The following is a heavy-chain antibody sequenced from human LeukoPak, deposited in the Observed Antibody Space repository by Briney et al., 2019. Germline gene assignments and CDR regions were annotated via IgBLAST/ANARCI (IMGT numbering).Heavy chain of an antibody. D-gene: IGHD4-17*01. CDR3: ARGPVTDYPDY. CDR2: ISYDGSRV. V-gene: IGHV3-30-3*01. Sequence: GRSLRLSCEASGFTFSNYAMDWIRKAPGKGLEWVAIISYDGSRVDYADSVKGRFTISRDKSKNTVYLQMDSLRIEDTAVYYCARGPVTDYPDYWGQGTLVTVSS. J-gene: IGHJ4*02. CDR1: GFTFSNYA.